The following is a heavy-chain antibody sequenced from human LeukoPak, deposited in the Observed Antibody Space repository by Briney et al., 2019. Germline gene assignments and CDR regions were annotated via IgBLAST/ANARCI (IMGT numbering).Heavy chain of an antibody. Sequence: SETLSLTRAVYGWSFSGYYWRWLRQPPGRGGEWIGEINHGGRTNYNPSLKSPVTISVATSKNQFSLKLSSVTAADTAVYYCARGFRFRSGRYITGDWSDPWGQGTLVTVSS. CDR3: ARGFRFRSGRYITGDWSDP. D-gene: IGHD6-19*01. CDR2: INHGGRT. CDR1: GWSFSGYY. V-gene: IGHV4-34*01. J-gene: IGHJ5*02.